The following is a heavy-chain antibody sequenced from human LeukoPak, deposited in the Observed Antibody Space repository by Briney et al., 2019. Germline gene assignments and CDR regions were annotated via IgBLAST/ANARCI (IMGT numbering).Heavy chain of an antibody. CDR1: GFTFSSYG. Sequence: PGGSLRLSCAASGFTFSSYGMHWVRQAPGKGLEWVAVISYDGSNKYYADSVKGRFTISRDNSKNTLYLQMNSLRAEDTAVYYCARGTEGATKGAFDIWGQGTMVTVSS. D-gene: IGHD1-26*01. J-gene: IGHJ3*02. V-gene: IGHV3-30*03. CDR2: ISYDGSNK. CDR3: ARGTEGATKGAFDI.